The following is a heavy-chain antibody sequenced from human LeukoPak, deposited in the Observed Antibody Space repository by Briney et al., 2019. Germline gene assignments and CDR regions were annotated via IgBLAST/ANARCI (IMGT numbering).Heavy chain of an antibody. CDR2: ISGSGGST. CDR3: AKYGGYSYGEKTSGGFDY. CDR1: GFTFSSYA. D-gene: IGHD5-18*01. V-gene: IGHV3-23*01. J-gene: IGHJ4*02. Sequence: GGSLRLSCAASGFTFSSYAMSWVRQAPGKGLEWVSAISGSGGSTYYADSVKGRFTISRDNSKNTLYLQMNGLRAEDTAVYYCAKYGGYSYGEKTSGGFDYWGQGTLVTVSS.